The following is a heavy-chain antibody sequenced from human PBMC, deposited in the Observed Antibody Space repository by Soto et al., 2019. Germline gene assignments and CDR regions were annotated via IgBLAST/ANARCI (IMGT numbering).Heavy chain of an antibody. J-gene: IGHJ3*02. CDR2: IIPLFPTA. CDR1: GGTFTSYA. D-gene: IGHD3-22*01. Sequence: QVQLVQSGTEVKKPGSSVRVSGKASGGTFTSYAIAWVRQAPGQGLEWMGGIIPLFPTANYAQRFQGRVTITADQSTSTVSMDLSSLRSDDTAVYYCAIEAEDYNNGSGSSGAFDIWGQGTMVTGSS. CDR3: AIEAEDYNNGSGSSGAFDI. V-gene: IGHV1-69*01.